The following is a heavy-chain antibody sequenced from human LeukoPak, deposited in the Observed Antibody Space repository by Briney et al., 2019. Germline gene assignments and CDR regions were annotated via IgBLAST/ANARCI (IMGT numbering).Heavy chain of an antibody. CDR3: ARGGSWWPLDY. V-gene: IGHV3-72*01. J-gene: IGHJ4*02. CDR2: IRNKANGYTT. D-gene: IGHD3-10*01. Sequence: GGALRLSCAASGFTFSDHYMDWVRQAPGKGLEWVCRIRNKANGYTTEHPASVKGRFTITRDDSQNSLYLQMNSLKTEGTAVYFWARGGSWWPLDYWGQGTLVTVSS. CDR1: GFTFSDHY.